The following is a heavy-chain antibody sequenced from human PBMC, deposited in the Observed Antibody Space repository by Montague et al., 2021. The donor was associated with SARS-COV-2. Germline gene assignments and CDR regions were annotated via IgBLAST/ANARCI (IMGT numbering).Heavy chain of an antibody. Sequence: SETLSLTCTVSGGSISSYYWSWIRQPPGKGLEWIGYIYYSGSTNXNPSLKSRVTISVDTSKNQFSLKLSSVTAADTAVYYCARTYYDILTGYYYRGAFDIWGQGTMVTVSS. CDR1: GGSISSYY. CDR3: ARTYYDILTGYYYRGAFDI. V-gene: IGHV4-59*08. J-gene: IGHJ3*02. CDR2: IYYSGST. D-gene: IGHD3-9*01.